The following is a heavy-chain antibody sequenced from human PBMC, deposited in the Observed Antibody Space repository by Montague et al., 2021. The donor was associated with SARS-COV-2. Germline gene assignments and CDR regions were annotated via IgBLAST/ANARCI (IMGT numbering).Heavy chain of an antibody. CDR1: GGSISSSSYC. J-gene: IGHJ6*02. CDR2: IYYSGST. CDR3: ARVGRQQLVRLSGMDV. Sequence: SKTLSLTCTVSGGSISSSSYCWGWIRQPPGKGLEWIGSIYYSGSTYYNPSLKSRVTISVDTSKNQFSLKLSSVTAADTAVYYCARVGRQQLVRLSGMDVWGQGTTVTVSS. D-gene: IGHD6-13*01. V-gene: IGHV4-39*07.